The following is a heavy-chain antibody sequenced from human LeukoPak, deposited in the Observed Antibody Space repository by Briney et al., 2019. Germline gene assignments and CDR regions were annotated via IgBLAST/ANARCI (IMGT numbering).Heavy chain of an antibody. D-gene: IGHD5-24*01. V-gene: IGHV1-46*01. CDR2: INPSGGST. CDR3: ARDGESREKREMATIPPDY. J-gene: IGHJ4*02. CDR1: GYTFTSYY. Sequence: ASVKVSCKASGYTFTSYYMHWVRQAPGQGLEWMGIINPSGGSTSYAQKFQGRVTMTRDTSTSTVYMELSSLRSEDTAVYYCARDGESREKREMATIPPDYWGQGTLVTVSS.